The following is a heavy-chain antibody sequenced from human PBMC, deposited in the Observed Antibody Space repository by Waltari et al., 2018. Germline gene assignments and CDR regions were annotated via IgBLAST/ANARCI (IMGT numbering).Heavy chain of an antibody. CDR1: GFYLSSFW. J-gene: IGHJ4*02. CDR3: ATSGWYCFDY. D-gene: IGHD6-19*01. CDR2: IKQDGSEK. Sequence: EVQLVESGGGLVQPGGSLRLSCEASGFYLSSFWMNWVRQTPGKGLEWVAGIKQDGSEKYYADSVKGRFTISRDNAKNSLCLQMNSLRAEDTAVYYCATSGWYCFDYWGQGTLVTVSS. V-gene: IGHV3-7*01.